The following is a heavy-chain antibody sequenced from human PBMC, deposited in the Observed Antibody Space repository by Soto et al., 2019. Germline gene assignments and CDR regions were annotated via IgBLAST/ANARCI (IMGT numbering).Heavy chain of an antibody. CDR2: ISGSGGST. Sequence: GGSLGLSCAASGFTFSSYAMSWVRQAPGKGLEWVSAISGSGGSTYYADSVKGRFTISRDNSKNTLYLQMNSLRAEDTAVYYCAKGPSYGPLEYYFDYWGQGTLVTVSS. CDR1: GFTFSSYA. D-gene: IGHD3-10*01. V-gene: IGHV3-23*01. CDR3: AKGPSYGPLEYYFDY. J-gene: IGHJ4*02.